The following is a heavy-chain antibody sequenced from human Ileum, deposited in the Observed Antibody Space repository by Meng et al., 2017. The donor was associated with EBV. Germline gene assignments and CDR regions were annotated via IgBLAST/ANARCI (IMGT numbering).Heavy chain of an antibody. CDR1: GFSLSISGVG. V-gene: IGHV2-5*02. CDR3: THRPMTSAYYYFDY. Sequence: QVTLKESGPTVVNSTXTLTLTCXFSGFSLSISGVGVGWIRQPPGKALEWLALIYWDDDKRYSPSLKSRLTITKDTSKNQVVLTMTNMDPVDTATYYCTHRPMTSAYYYFDYWGQGTLVTVSS. CDR2: IYWDDDK. D-gene: IGHD3-22*01. J-gene: IGHJ4*02.